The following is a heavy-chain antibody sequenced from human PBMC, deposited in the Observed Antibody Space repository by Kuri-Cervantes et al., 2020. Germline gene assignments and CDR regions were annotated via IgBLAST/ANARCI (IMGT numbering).Heavy chain of an antibody. D-gene: IGHD6-19*01. CDR1: GFSFDDYA. J-gene: IGHJ4*02. Sequence: GGSLRLSCEVSGFSFDDYAMHWVRQVQGKGLEWVSSISWNGGSVAYAESVKGRFTVSRDNTKNALFLQMNSLTREDTAFYYCAKAPLSWLALHYIDSWGQGTLVTVSS. CDR2: ISWNGGSV. V-gene: IGHV3-9*01. CDR3: AKAPLSWLALHYIDS.